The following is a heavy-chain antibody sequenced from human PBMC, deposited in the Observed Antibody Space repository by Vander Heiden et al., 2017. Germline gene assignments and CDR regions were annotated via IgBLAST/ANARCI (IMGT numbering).Heavy chain of an antibody. CDR2: ISSSSSYI. D-gene: IGHD3-22*01. V-gene: IGHV3-21*01. Sequence: EAQLVESGGGLVKPGGSLRLSCAACGFTFRTDSMIWVRQAPGKGLEWVSSISSSSSYIYYADSVKGRFTISRDNAKNSLYLQMNSLRAEDTAVYYCASGQVYYYDSSGYYYYWYFDLWCRGTLVTVSS. CDR3: ASGQVYYYDSSGYYYYWYFDL. CDR1: GFTFRTDS. J-gene: IGHJ2*01.